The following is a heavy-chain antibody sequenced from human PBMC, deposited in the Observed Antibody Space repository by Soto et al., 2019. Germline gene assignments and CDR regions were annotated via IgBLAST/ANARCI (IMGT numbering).Heavy chain of an antibody. V-gene: IGHV1-3*01. CDR1: GYTFTSYA. D-gene: IGHD3-3*01. CDR3: ASLFTTIFGVVIGFDI. J-gene: IGHJ3*02. CDR2: INAGNGNT. Sequence: GASVKVSCKASGYTFTSYAMHWVRQAPGQRLEWMGWINAGNGNTKYSQKFQGRVTITRDTSASTAYMELSSLRSEDTAVYYCASLFTTIFGVVIGFDIWGQGTMVTVSS.